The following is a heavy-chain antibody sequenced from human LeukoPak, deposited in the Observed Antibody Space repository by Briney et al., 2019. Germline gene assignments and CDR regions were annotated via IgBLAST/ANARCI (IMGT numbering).Heavy chain of an antibody. CDR2: TYYRSKWYN. J-gene: IGHJ4*02. CDR1: GDSVSTNSAA. D-gene: IGHD4-17*01. Sequence: SQTLSLTCAISGDSVSTNSAAWNWIRQSPSRGLEWLGRTYYRSKWYNDYALSVKSRITINPGTSKNQFSLQLNSVTPEDTAVYYCARGLPPRHYGDYGDCLDYWGQGTLVTVSS. V-gene: IGHV6-1*01. CDR3: ARGLPPRHYGDYGDCLDY.